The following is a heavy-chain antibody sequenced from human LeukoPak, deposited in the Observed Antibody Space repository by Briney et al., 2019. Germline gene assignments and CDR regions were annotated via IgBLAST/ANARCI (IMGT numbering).Heavy chain of an antibody. CDR1: GYTFTGYY. V-gene: IGHV1-2*02. D-gene: IGHD1-7*01. CDR2: INPNSGGT. J-gene: IGHJ5*02. CDR3: ARPRYIWIYAEFDP. Sequence: ASVKVSCKASGYTFTGYYMHWVRQAPGQGLEWMGWINPNSGGTNYAQKFQGRVTMTRDTSISTAYMELSRLRSDDTAVYYCARPRYIWIYAEFDPWGEGALVTVSS.